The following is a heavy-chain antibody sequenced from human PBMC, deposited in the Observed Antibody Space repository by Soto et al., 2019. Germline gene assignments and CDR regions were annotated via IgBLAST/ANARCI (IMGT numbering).Heavy chain of an antibody. Sequence: ASVKVSCKASGYTFTSYGISWVRQAPGQGLEWMGWISAYNGNTNYAQKLQGRVTMTTDTSMSTAYMELRSLRFDDTAMYYCARKRITIFGVVIDALGFDPWGQGTLVTVSS. CDR2: ISAYNGNT. J-gene: IGHJ5*02. CDR1: GYTFTSYG. V-gene: IGHV1-18*01. D-gene: IGHD3-3*01. CDR3: ARKRITIFGVVIDALGFDP.